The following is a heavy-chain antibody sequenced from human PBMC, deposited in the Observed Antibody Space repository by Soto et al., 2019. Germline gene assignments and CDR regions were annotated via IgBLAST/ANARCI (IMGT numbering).Heavy chain of an antibody. CDR3: ERGWGGGLPRQPPTDY. D-gene: IGHD3-16*01. V-gene: IGHV3-74*01. CDR1: GFTFSRYW. Sequence: EVQLVESGGGLVQPGGSLRLSCAASGFTFSRYWMHWVRQAPGKGLVWVSRIDSYGSRTSQVDSVEGRFTISRDNAKNRLYLQMNSLRAEHTAVYYWERGWGGGLPRQPPTDYWGQEPLVTVSS. J-gene: IGHJ4*02. CDR2: IDSYGSRT.